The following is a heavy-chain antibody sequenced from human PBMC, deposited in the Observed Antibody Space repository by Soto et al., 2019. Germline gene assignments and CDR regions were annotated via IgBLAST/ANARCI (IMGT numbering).Heavy chain of an antibody. CDR1: GGSISSDC. J-gene: IGHJ4*02. Sequence: PSETLSLTCTVSGGSISSDCWGWIRQPPGKGLEWIGFIRYSGSTNYNPSLKSRVTISVDTSRNQFSLKLNSVTAADTAVYYCARVRRKDDNSGPVDYWGQGTLVTV. D-gene: IGHD3-22*01. CDR2: IRYSGST. V-gene: IGHV4-59*08. CDR3: ARVRRKDDNSGPVDY.